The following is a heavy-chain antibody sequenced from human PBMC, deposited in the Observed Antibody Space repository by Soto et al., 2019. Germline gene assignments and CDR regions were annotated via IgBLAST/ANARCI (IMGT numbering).Heavy chain of an antibody. Sequence: SQTLSLTCTVSGGSISSSSYYWGWIRQPPGKGLEWIGSIYYSGSTYYNPSLKSRVTISVDTSKNQFSLKLSSVTAADTAVYYCARVHYDYIWGSYRHYYFDYWGQGTLVTVSS. CDR3: ARVHYDYIWGSYRHYYFDY. CDR1: GGSISSSSYY. V-gene: IGHV4-39*01. D-gene: IGHD3-16*02. CDR2: IYYSGST. J-gene: IGHJ4*02.